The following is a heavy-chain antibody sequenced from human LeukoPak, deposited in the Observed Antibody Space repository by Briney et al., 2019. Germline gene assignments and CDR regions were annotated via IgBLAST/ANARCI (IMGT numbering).Heavy chain of an antibody. Sequence: ASVKVSCKASGYTFISYYIHWVRQAPGQGLEWMGVINPSSGSPSYAQNFQGRVTMTRDTSTSTVYMELSSLRPEDTAVYYCARARGVTVLYYYYGMDVWGQGTTVTVSS. CDR3: ARARGVTVLYYYYGMDV. V-gene: IGHV1-46*01. D-gene: IGHD2-21*02. J-gene: IGHJ6*02. CDR2: INPSSGSP. CDR1: GYTFISYY.